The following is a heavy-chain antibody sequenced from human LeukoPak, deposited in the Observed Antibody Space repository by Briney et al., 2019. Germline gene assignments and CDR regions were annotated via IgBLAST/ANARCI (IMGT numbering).Heavy chain of an antibody. J-gene: IGHJ4*02. V-gene: IGHV3-7*01. CDR1: GSTFSSYW. CDR3: ATDRGYFSFDY. CDR2: IHLEGSEK. Sequence: GGSLRLSCAASGSTFSSYWMTWVRQAPGKGLEWVANIHLEGSEKYYVDSVKDRFTISRDNAKNSLYLQMNRLRAEDTAVYYCATDRGYFSFDYWGQGTLVTVSS. D-gene: IGHD3-22*01.